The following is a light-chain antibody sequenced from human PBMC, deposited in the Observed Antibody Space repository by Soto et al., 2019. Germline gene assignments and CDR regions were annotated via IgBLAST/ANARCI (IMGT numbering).Light chain of an antibody. CDR1: QSVSGW. CDR2: DAS. J-gene: IGKJ1*01. Sequence: IPMSQSPYTPSASDGDTVTLTFRASQSVSGWLAWYQQKPGEAPKLLIYDASALPRGVPSRFSGSGSGTKFTLTIASLQPDDFATYYCQQYETFSGTFGPGTKVDI. V-gene: IGKV1-5*01. CDR3: QQYETFSGT.